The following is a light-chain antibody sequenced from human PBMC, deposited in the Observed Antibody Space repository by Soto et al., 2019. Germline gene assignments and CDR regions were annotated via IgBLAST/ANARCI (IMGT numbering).Light chain of an antibody. V-gene: IGLV1-51*01. Sequence: QSVLTQAPSVSAAPAQKVTISCSGSSSNIGNNYVSWYQQFPGTAPKLLIYGNKARPSGIPDRFSASKSGTSASLDITGLQTGDEANYYCGTWDSSLSAVVFGGGTKLTVL. CDR2: GNK. CDR3: GTWDSSLSAVV. CDR1: SSNIGNNY. J-gene: IGLJ2*01.